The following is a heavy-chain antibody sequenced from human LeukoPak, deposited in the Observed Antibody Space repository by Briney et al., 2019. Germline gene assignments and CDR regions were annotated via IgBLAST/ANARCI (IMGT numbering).Heavy chain of an antibody. Sequence: GGSLRLSCAASGFTFSPYGMHWVRQAPGKGLEWVAHISYDGSNKYYAVSVKGRLTISRDNSRSTLYLQMNSLRAEDTAVYYCGSGDYYDYWGQGTLVTVSS. V-gene: IGHV3-30*03. CDR2: ISYDGSNK. J-gene: IGHJ4*02. CDR3: GSGDYYDY. CDR1: GFTFSPYG.